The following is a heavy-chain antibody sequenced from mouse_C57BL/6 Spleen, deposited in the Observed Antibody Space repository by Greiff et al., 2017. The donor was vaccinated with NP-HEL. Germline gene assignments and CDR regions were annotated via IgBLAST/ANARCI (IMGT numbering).Heavy chain of an antibody. J-gene: IGHJ2*01. CDR1: GFTFSSYA. Sequence: DVMLVESGGGLVKPGGSLKLSCAASGFTFSSYAMSWVRQTPEKRLEWVATISDGGSYTYYPDNVKGRFTISRDNAKNNLYLQMSHLKSEDTAMYYCAREGDGPFYFDYWGQGTTLTVSS. D-gene: IGHD2-3*01. CDR3: AREGDGPFYFDY. V-gene: IGHV5-4*01. CDR2: ISDGGSYT.